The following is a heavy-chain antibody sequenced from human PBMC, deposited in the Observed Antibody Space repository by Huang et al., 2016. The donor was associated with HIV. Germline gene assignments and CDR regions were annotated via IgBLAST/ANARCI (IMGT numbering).Heavy chain of an antibody. D-gene: IGHD7-27*01. J-gene: IGHJ4*02. CDR1: GFTFSAYW. Sequence: EVQLVESGGGLVQPGGSLRLSCAASGFTFSAYWMRWVRQAPGKGLEWVANIRKDESEKYYGDSVKGRFTISRDNAKNSLYLQMNSLRAEDTAVYYCATGLGSFDYWGQGSLVTVSS. CDR2: IRKDESEK. V-gene: IGHV3-7*01. CDR3: ATGLGSFDY.